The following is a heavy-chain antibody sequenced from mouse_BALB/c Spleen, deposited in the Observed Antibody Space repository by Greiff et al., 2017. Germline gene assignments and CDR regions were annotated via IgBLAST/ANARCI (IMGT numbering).Heavy chain of an antibody. J-gene: IGHJ4*01. CDR3: AREYYDDAMDY. Sequence: EVMLVESGGGLIQPGGSLRLSCATSGFTFTDYYMSWVRQPPGKALEWLGFIRNKANGYTTEYSASVKGRFTISRDNSQSILYLQMNTLRAEDSATYYCAREYYDDAMDYWGQGTSVTVSS. D-gene: IGHD2-4*01. CDR2: IRNKANGYTT. V-gene: IGHV7-3*02. CDR1: GFTFTDYY.